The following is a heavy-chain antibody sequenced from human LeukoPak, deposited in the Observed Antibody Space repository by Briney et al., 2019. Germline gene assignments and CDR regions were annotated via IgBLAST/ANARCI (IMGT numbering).Heavy chain of an antibody. D-gene: IGHD1-26*01. CDR1: GFTFSSYW. Sequence: LAGGSLRLSCAASGFTFSSYWMSWVRQAPGKGLEWLANIKQDGSEKYYVDAVKGRFTISRDNPKNSLYLQMNSLRAEDTAVYYCARYSGNYRAFDIWGQGTMVTVSS. CDR2: IKQDGSEK. CDR3: ARYSGNYRAFDI. V-gene: IGHV3-7*05. J-gene: IGHJ3*02.